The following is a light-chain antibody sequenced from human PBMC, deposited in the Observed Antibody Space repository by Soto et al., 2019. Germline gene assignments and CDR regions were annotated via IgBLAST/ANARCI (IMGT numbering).Light chain of an antibody. Sequence: QSVLTQPASVSGSPSQSITISGTGTNSDVGSYNLVSWFQQHPGKAPKLVIYEVTKRPSGVSDRFSGSKSGNTASLTISGLQAEDEADYYCFSYAGDSVYVFGTGTKVTVL. CDR2: EVT. CDR3: FSYAGDSVYV. J-gene: IGLJ1*01. V-gene: IGLV2-23*02. CDR1: NSDVGSYNL.